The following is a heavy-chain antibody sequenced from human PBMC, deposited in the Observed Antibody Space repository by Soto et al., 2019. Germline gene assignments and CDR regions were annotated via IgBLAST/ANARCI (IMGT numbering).Heavy chain of an antibody. Sequence: EVQLVESGGGLVQPGGSLRLSCAASGFTFSSSSMNWVRQAPGKGLEWISYISSSSDTIHYADSVEGRFTISRDNAKNSLYLQMDSLTDEDTAVYFGARDLEIFGVVMSWGQGTLVTVSS. D-gene: IGHD3-3*01. J-gene: IGHJ5*02. V-gene: IGHV3-48*02. CDR1: GFTFSSSS. CDR3: ARDLEIFGVVMS. CDR2: ISSSSDTI.